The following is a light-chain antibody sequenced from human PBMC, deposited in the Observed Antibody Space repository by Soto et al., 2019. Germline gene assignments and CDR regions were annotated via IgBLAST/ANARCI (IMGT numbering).Light chain of an antibody. Sequence: QSVLTQPPSVSAAPGQKVTISCSGSSSNIGNNYVSWYQHLPGTAPTLLIYEDDKRPSGIPDRFSASRSGTSATLGITGLQTGDEADYYCGTWDSGLRVVMFGGGTKLTVL. CDR2: EDD. CDR3: GTWDSGLRVVM. J-gene: IGLJ3*02. CDR1: SSNIGNNY. V-gene: IGLV1-51*02.